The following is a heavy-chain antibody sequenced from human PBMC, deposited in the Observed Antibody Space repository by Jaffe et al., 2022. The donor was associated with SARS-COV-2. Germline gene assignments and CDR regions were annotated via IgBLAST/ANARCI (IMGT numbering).Heavy chain of an antibody. V-gene: IGHV3-9*01. CDR3: AIARRSDIPLGSYFDY. J-gene: IGHJ4*02. D-gene: IGHD5-12*01. CDR2: ISWNSGSI. CDR1: GFTIDDNA. Sequence: EVQLVESGGGLVQPGRSLRLSCVVSGFTIDDNAMFWVRQAPGKGLEWVSGISWNSGSIGYADSVKGRFTISRDNAKNSLYLQMNSLRAEDTALYYCAIARRSDIPLGSYFDYWGQGTLVTVSS.